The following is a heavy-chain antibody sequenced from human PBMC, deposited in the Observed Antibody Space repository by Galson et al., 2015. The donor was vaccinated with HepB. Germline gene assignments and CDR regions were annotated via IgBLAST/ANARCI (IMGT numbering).Heavy chain of an antibody. J-gene: IGHJ5*02. Sequence: SLRLSCAASGFTFSSNAMTWVRQAPGKGLEWVSSISDRGGSTNYADTVTGRFTISRDNSKNTLYLQMNSLRVEDTAVYYCAKDQRSSRASRYDWFDPWGQGTLVTVSS. CDR1: GFTFSSNA. CDR2: ISDRGGST. V-gene: IGHV3-23*01. D-gene: IGHD6-25*01. CDR3: AKDQRSSRASRYDWFDP.